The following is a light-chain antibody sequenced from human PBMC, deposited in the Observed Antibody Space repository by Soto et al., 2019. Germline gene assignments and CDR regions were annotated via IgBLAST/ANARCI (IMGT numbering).Light chain of an antibody. Sequence: DIQMTQSPSSLSASVGDRVTITCRASQSISNFLNWYQQKPGKAPKLLIYAASSLESGVPSRFSGRGSETDFALAISSLQPEDFATYYCQHSYTTPRTFGQGTKVEIK. J-gene: IGKJ1*01. CDR3: QHSYTTPRT. V-gene: IGKV1-39*01. CDR2: AAS. CDR1: QSISNF.